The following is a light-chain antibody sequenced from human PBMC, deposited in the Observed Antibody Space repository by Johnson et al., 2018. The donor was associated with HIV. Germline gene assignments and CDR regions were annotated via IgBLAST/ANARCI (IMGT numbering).Light chain of an antibody. CDR1: NSNIGNNY. Sequence: QSVLTQPPSVSAAPGQKVTISCSGSNSNIGNNYVSWYQQLPGTAPKLLIYDNNKRPSGIPDRFSGSKSGTSATLGITGLQTGDAADYYFETWDSSLSGYYVFGTGTQLTVL. CDR3: ETWDSSLSGYYV. CDR2: DNN. J-gene: IGLJ1*01. V-gene: IGLV1-51*01.